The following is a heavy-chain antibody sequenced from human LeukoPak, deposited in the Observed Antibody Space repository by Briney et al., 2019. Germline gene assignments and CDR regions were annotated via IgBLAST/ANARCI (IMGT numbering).Heavy chain of an antibody. CDR3: SSQPAVIDLDL. D-gene: IGHD2/OR15-2a*01. CDR2: IKPDGSKK. Sequence: PGGSLRLSCAASGFTFSNYGMHWVRQAPGKGLEWLANIKPDGSKKSYVDSVKGRFTVSRDNAKNSVSLQMDSLRVEDTAVYYCSSQPAVIDLDLWGQGTLVTVSS. J-gene: IGHJ5*02. V-gene: IGHV3-7*01. CDR1: GFTFSNYG.